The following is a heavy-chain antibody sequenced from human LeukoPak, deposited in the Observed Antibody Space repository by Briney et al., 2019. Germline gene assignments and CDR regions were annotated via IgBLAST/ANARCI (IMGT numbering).Heavy chain of an antibody. V-gene: IGHV3-23*01. D-gene: IGHD6-6*01. J-gene: IGHJ4*02. CDR1: GFTFSNYA. CDR2: ISGSGGST. Sequence: PGGSLRLSCAATGFTFSNYAMSWVRQAPGKGLEWVSAISGSGGSTYYADSVKGRFTISRDNPKNTLYLQMNSLRAEDTALYYCAHQNIAGRPWVTYWGQGTLVTVSS. CDR3: AHQNIAGRPWVTY.